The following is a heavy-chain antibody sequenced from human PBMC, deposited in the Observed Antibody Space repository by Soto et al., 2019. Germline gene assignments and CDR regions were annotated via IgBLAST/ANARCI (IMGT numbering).Heavy chain of an antibody. J-gene: IGHJ4*02. CDR3: AKVSTGYYYYFDS. V-gene: IGHV3-23*01. Sequence: GGSLRLSCAASGFTFNSYAMSWVRQAPGKGLEWVSGIGGSGSSTFYADSVKGRFTISRDNSKNTLYLQMNSLRAEDTAVYHCAKVSTGYYYYFDSWGRGTLVTVSS. CDR1: GFTFNSYA. D-gene: IGHD3-9*01. CDR2: IGGSGSST.